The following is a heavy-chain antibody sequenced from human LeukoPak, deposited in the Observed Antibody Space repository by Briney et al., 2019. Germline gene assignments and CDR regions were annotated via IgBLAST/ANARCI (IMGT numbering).Heavy chain of an antibody. V-gene: IGHV1-18*01. CDR1: GYTFTSYG. D-gene: IGHD3-10*01. Sequence: ASVKVSCKASGYTFTSYGISWVRQAPGQGLEWMGWISAYNGNTNYAQKLQGRVTMTTDPSTSTAYMELRSLRSDDTAVYYCARERVTMVRGVISHRWFDPWGQGTLVTVSS. CDR3: ARERVTMVRGVISHRWFDP. CDR2: ISAYNGNT. J-gene: IGHJ5*02.